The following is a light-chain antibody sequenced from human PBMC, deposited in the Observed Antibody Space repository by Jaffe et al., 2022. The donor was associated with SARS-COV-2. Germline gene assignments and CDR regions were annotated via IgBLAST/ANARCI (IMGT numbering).Light chain of an antibody. CDR2: DVT. J-gene: IGLJ3*02. CDR1: TTDVGGYKY. CDR3: SSFTGSNTLV. V-gene: IGLV2-14*03. Sequence: QSALTQPASVSGSPGQSITISCTGTTTDVGGYKYVSWYQQYPGKAPKLMIYDVTNRPSGVSDRFSGSKSGNTASLAISGLQAEDEADYYCSSFTGSNTLVFGGGTKVTVL.